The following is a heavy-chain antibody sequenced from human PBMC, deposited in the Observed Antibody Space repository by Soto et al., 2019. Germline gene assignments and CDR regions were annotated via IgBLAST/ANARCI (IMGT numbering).Heavy chain of an antibody. CDR1: GGSISYNSYY. J-gene: IGHJ5*02. D-gene: IGHD2-2*01. V-gene: IGHV4-39*02. CDR3: ARLVVVAPVANA. CDR2: IFYTGTT. Sequence: SETLSLTCSVSGGSISYNSYYWGWIRQPPGKGLEWVGCIFYTGTTYYSPSLKDRVTVSVDTSKNSFSLNLTSVAAADTAVYFCARLVVVAPVANAWGQGTLVTVSS.